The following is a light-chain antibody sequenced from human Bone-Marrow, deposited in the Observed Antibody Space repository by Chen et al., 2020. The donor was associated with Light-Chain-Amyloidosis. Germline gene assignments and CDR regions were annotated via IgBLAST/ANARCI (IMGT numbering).Light chain of an antibody. V-gene: IGLV3-21*02. CDR3: QVWDRSSDRPV. Sequence: SYVLTQPSSVSVAPGQTATIACGGNNIGSTSVHCYQQTPGQAPLLVVYDDSDRPSGIPERLYGSNSGNTATLTISRVEAGDEADYYGQVWDRSSDRPVFGGGTKLTVL. CDR1: NIGSTS. CDR2: DDS. J-gene: IGLJ3*02.